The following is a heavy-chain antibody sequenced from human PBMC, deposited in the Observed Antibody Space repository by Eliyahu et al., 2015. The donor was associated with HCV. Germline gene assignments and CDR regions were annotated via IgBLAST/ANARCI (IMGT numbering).Heavy chain of an antibody. V-gene: IGHV4-4*07. CDR3: ARDGYDSGRPFDY. CDR1: GASISSYY. D-gene: IGHD3-10*01. CDR2: IYSSGST. J-gene: IGHJ4*02. Sequence: QVQLQESGPGLVKPSETLSLSCVVSGASISSYYWSWIRQPAGKGLEWIGRIYSSGSTNYNPSLKSRITLSVDTSKNQFSLKLSSVTAADTAVYYCARDGYDSGRPFDYWGQGTLVTVSS.